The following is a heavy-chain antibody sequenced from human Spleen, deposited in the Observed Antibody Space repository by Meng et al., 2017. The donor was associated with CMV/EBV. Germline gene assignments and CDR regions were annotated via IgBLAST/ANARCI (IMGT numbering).Heavy chain of an antibody. J-gene: IGHJ4*02. Sequence: VQLGESGGGLFQPGGSLRLSCAASGSTFSSYSMNWVRQAPGKGLEWVSSISSSSSYIYYADSVKGRFTISRDNAKNSLYLQMNSLRAEDTAVYYCARALSSWEFDYWGQGTLVTVSS. V-gene: IGHV3-21*01. CDR1: GSTFSSYS. D-gene: IGHD6-13*01. CDR2: ISSSSSYI. CDR3: ARALSSWEFDY.